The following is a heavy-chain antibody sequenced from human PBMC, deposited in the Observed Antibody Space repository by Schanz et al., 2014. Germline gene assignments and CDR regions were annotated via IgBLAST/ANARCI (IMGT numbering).Heavy chain of an antibody. J-gene: IGHJ4*02. Sequence: QVQLVQSGAELKNPGASVKVSCKASGYSFSAYYIHWMRQAPGQGLEWMGRINPNSGVTIYAQNFQGRVTMTRDTSISTAYMELSRLRSDDTAVYYCARGLVRYFAYWGQGTLVTVSS. V-gene: IGHV1-2*06. CDR1: GYSFSAYY. CDR3: ARGLVRYFAY. D-gene: IGHD2-8*02. CDR2: INPNSGVT.